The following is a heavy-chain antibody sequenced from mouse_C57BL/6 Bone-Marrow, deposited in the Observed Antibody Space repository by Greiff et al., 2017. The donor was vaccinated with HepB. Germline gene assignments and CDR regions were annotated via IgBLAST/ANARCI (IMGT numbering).Heavy chain of an antibody. CDR3: ARYSYDYVLYFDV. V-gene: IGHV3-8*01. J-gene: IGHJ1*03. CDR1: GYSITSDY. CDR2: ISYSGST. D-gene: IGHD2-4*01. Sequence: EVKLMESGPGLAKPSQTLSLTCSVTGYSITSDYWNWIRKFPGNKLEYMGYISYSGSTYYNPSLKSRISITRDTSKNQYYLQLNSVTTEDTATYYCARYSYDYVLYFDVWGTGTTVTVSS.